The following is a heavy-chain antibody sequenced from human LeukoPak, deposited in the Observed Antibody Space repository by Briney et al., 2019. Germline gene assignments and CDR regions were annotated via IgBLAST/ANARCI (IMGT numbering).Heavy chain of an antibody. Sequence: SETLSLTCTVSGGSISSYYWSWIRQPAGKGLEWIGRIYTSGSTNYNPSLKSRVTMSVDTSKNQFSLRLTSVTAADTAVYYCARGGDTSGYYYVVNYWGQGTLVTVAS. CDR3: ARGGDTSGYYYVVNY. D-gene: IGHD3-22*01. CDR1: GGSISSYY. V-gene: IGHV4-4*07. J-gene: IGHJ4*02. CDR2: IYTSGST.